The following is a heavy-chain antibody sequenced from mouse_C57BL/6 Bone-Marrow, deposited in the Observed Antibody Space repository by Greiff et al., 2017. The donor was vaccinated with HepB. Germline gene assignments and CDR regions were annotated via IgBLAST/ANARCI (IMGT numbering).Heavy chain of an antibody. Sequence: VQLQQSGPELVRPGVSVKISCKGSGYTFTDYAMHWVKQSHAKSLEWIGVISTYYGDASYNQKFKDKATMTVDKSSSTAYMELRSLTSEDTAVYYCARRITTVVGGDYWGQGTSVTVSS. CDR3: ARRITTVVGGDY. J-gene: IGHJ4*01. D-gene: IGHD1-1*01. CDR1: GYTFTDYA. V-gene: IGHV1-67*01. CDR2: ISTYYGDA.